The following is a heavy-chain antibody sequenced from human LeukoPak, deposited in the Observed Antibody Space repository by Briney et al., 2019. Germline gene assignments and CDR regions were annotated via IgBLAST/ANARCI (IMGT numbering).Heavy chain of an antibody. Sequence: GESLRLSCAASGFTFTTYWLGWVRQPPGKGLEWVANIKQDGTEKYYVDSVKGRFTISRDNAKNSLYVQMNSLRAEDTALYFCVKAYRTGRWLPLDYWGQGTLVTVSS. CDR3: VKAYRTGRWLPLDY. J-gene: IGHJ4*02. D-gene: IGHD5-24*01. V-gene: IGHV3-7*03. CDR2: IKQDGTEK. CDR1: GFTFTTYW.